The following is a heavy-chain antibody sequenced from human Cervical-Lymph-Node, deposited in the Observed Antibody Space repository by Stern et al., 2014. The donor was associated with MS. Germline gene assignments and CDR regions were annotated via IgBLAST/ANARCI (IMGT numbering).Heavy chain of an antibody. CDR1: GYSLTDLS. D-gene: IGHD4-17*01. J-gene: IGHJ3*02. CDR3: VRYGDYVDAFDM. CDR2: FDPDDAET. V-gene: IGHV1-24*01. Sequence: QVQLVQSGAEVKKPGASVKVSCKVSGYSLTDLSMHWVRQPHGKGLEWMGGFDPDDAETIYAQQFQGRLTMTEDTSADTAYMELSSLRSEDTAVYYWVRYGDYVDAFDMWGQGTMVTVSS.